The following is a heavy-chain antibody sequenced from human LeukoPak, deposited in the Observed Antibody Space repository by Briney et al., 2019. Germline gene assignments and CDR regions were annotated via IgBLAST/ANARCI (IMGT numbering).Heavy chain of an antibody. J-gene: IGHJ4*02. CDR1: GFTFSSYE. CDR3: ARHYDFWSGYSAWFDY. V-gene: IGHV3-48*03. Sequence: GGSLRLSCAASGFTFSSYEMNWVRQAPGKGLEWVSYISSSGSTIYYADSVKGRFTISRDNAKNSLYLQMNSLRGEDTAVYYCARHYDFWSGYSAWFDYWGQGDLVTVSS. CDR2: ISSSGSTI. D-gene: IGHD3-3*01.